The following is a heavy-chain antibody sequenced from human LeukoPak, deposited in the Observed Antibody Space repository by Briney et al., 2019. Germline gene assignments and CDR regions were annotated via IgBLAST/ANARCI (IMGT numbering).Heavy chain of an antibody. J-gene: IGHJ4*02. CDR1: GYTFTGYY. CDR3: ARVDAPFGEYYFDY. V-gene: IGHV1-2*02. Sequence: ASVKVSCKASGYTFTGYYMHWVRQAPGQGLEWMGWINPNSGGTNYAQKFQGRVTMTRDTSISTAYMELSRLRSDDTAVYYCARVDAPFGEYYFDYWGQGTLVTASS. CDR2: INPNSGGT. D-gene: IGHD3-10*01.